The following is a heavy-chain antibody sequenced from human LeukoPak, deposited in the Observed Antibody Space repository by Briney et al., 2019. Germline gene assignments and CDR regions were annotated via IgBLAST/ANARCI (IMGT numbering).Heavy chain of an antibody. CDR2: INSDGSST. D-gene: IGHD1-26*01. CDR3: ARRERQSGNYYYFDY. CDR1: GFTFSSHW. V-gene: IGHV3-74*01. J-gene: IGHJ4*02. Sequence: GGSLRLSCAAPGFTFSSHWMHWVRQAPGKGLVWVSRINSDGSSTSYADSVKGRFTISRDSAKNTLYLQMNSLRVEDTAVYYCARRERQSGNYYYFDYWGQGTLVTVSS.